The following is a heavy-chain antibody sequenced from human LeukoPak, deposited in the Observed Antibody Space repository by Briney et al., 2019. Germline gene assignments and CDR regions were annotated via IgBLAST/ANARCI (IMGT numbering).Heavy chain of an antibody. D-gene: IGHD2-21*02. V-gene: IGHV4-39*07. CDR1: GGSISSSSYY. CDR2: INHSGST. CDR3: ARLTKGDIVVVTAIVFDY. J-gene: IGHJ4*02. Sequence: SETLSLTCTVSGGSISSSSYYWSWIRQPPGKGLEWIGEINHSGSTNYNPSLKSRVTISVDTSKNQFSLKLSSVTAADTAVYYCARLTKGDIVVVTAIVFDYWGQGTLVTVSS.